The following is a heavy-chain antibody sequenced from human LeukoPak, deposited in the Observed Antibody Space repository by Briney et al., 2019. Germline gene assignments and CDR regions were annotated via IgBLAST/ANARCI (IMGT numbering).Heavy chain of an antibody. CDR3: AKDSGSGSYYDFDY. CDR2: ISGSGGST. J-gene: IGHJ4*02. CDR1: GFTFGSYA. V-gene: IGHV3-23*01. D-gene: IGHD1-26*01. Sequence: PGGSLRLSCAASGFTFGSYAMSWVRQAPGKGLEWVSAISGSGGSTYYADSVKGRFTISRDNSKNTLYLQMNSLRAEDTAVYYCAKDSGSGSYYDFDYWGQGTLVTVSS.